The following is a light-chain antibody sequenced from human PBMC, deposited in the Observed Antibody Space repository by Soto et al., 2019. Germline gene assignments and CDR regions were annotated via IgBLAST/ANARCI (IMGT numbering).Light chain of an antibody. CDR2: HAS. J-gene: IGKJ2*01. CDR3: QQYYMYSYT. Sequence: DIQMTQPSTLSASVGDRVTLHCRASQSISTYLAWYQQKPGQAPKVLIYHASNLESGVPSRFSGGGSGTEFTLTISSLQPDDFATYYCQQYYMYSYTFGQGTKLDIK. CDR1: QSISTY. V-gene: IGKV1-5*01.